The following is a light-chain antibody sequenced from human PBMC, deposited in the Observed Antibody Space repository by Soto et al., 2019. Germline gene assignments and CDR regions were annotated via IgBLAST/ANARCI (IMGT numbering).Light chain of an antibody. CDR3: SSHTSGSTRV. CDR2: EVT. Sequence: QSVLTQPASVSGSPGQSSTISCTGTSSDVGGYDYVSWYQQHPDKAPKLMIYEVTKRPSGVSNRFSGSKSGNTASLTISGLQPEDEADYYCSSHTSGSTRVFGSGNKVTVL. CDR1: SSDVGGYDY. J-gene: IGLJ1*01. V-gene: IGLV2-14*01.